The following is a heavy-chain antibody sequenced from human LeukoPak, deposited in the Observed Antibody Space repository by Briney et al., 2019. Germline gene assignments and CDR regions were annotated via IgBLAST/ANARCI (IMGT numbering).Heavy chain of an antibody. CDR3: ARVPSQNYGMDV. J-gene: IGHJ6*02. Sequence: SVKVSCKASGGTFSSYAISWVRQAPGQGVEWMGRIIPILGIANYAQKFQGRVTITADKSTSTAYMELSSLRSEDTAVYYCARVPSQNYGMDVWGQGTTVTVSS. CDR2: IIPILGIA. D-gene: IGHD2-2*01. V-gene: IGHV1-69*04. CDR1: GGTFSSYA.